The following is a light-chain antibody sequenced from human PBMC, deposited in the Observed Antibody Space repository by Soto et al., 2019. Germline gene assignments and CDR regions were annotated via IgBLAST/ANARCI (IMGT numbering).Light chain of an antibody. CDR2: DAA. V-gene: IGKV1-12*01. CDR1: RGIGDR. Sequence: DIQMTQSPSSLSAVVGDRVTITCRASRGIGDRLAWYQQKPGTAPKLLIYDAATLQSGVPSRFSGSRSGTEYTLTIGSLQPEDFATYYCQQLNGSPWTFGQGTKVDNK. J-gene: IGKJ1*01. CDR3: QQLNGSPWT.